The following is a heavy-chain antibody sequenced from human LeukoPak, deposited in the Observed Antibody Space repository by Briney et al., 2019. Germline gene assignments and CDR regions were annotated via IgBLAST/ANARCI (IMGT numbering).Heavy chain of an antibody. CDR1: GFSFSTYA. D-gene: IGHD3-16*02. J-gene: IGHJ4*02. CDR2: VNGNGGST. CDR3: AKSLYGGCDY. V-gene: IGHV3-23*01. Sequence: GGSLRLSCAASGFSFSTYAMSWVRQAPGKGLEWVSGVNGNGGSTSYADSVKGRFTVFRDNSKNTVYLQMNSLRVEDTAVYYCAKSLYGGCDYWGQGTVVTVSS.